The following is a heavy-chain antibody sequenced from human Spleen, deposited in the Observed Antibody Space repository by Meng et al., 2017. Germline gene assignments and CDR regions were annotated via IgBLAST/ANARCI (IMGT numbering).Heavy chain of an antibody. J-gene: IGHJ4*02. CDR2: IKSNTDGGTA. Sequence: GESLKISCAASGFYFSNAWMSWVRQAPGKGLEWVGRIKSNTDGGTAEYAAPVTGRFTISRDDSKSTLYLQMSGLRIDDTGVYYCTWDDKAVSGYWAQGTLATFPS. CDR1: GFYFSNAW. D-gene: IGHD3-9*01. V-gene: IGHV3-15*01. CDR3: TWDDKAVSGY.